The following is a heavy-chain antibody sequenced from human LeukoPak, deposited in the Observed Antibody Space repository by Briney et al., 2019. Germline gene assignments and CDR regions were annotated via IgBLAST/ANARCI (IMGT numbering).Heavy chain of an antibody. CDR2: ISSSGSTI. D-gene: IGHD6-13*01. CDR1: GFTFSDYY. V-gene: IGHV3-11*01. J-gene: IGHJ4*02. CDR3: AKGGDDYSSSWYDY. Sequence: PGGSLRLSCAASGFTFSDYYMSWIRQAPGKGLEWVSYISSSGSTIYYADSVKGRFTISRDNAKNSLYLQMNSLRAEDTALYYCAKGGDDYSSSWYDYWGQGTLVTVSS.